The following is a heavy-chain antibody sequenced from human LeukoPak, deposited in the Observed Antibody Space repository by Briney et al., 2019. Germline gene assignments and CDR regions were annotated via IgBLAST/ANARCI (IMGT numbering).Heavy chain of an antibody. CDR2: MYESGFT. CDR3: AREWSGLDY. CDR1: GDSFSPYK. V-gene: IGHV4-4*08. D-gene: IGHD2-15*01. Sequence: SETLSLTCTVSGDSFSPYKWTWIRQPPGKGLEFIAFMYESGFTHYHPPLKSRVTISLDTSKNQLSLKLSSVTATDTAVYYCAREWSGLDYWGQGTLVTVSS. J-gene: IGHJ4*02.